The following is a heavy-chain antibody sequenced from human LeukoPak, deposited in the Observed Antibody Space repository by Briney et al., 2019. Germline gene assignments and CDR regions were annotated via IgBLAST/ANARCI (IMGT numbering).Heavy chain of an antibody. J-gene: IGHJ4*02. D-gene: IGHD4-17*01. CDR1: GFTFSSYA. V-gene: IGHV3-30*04. Sequence: GGSLRLSCAASGFTFSSYAMHWVRQAPGKGLEWVAVISYDGSNKYYADSVKGRFTISRDNSKNTLYLQMNSLRAEDTAVYYCARDDGDTLDYWGQGTLVTVSS. CDR2: ISYDGSNK. CDR3: ARDDGDTLDY.